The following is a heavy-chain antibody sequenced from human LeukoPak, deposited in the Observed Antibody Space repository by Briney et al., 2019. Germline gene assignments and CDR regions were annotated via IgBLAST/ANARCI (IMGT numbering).Heavy chain of an antibody. D-gene: IGHD4-17*01. Sequence: ASVKVSCKASGYTFTSYGISWVRQAAGQGLEWMGWISAYNGKTNYAPKFQGRVTMTTDKSTSTAYMDLRSLRSDDTAVYYCTRDGPDYGDYINFDYWGQGTLVTVSS. V-gene: IGHV1-18*04. J-gene: IGHJ4*02. CDR3: TRDGPDYGDYINFDY. CDR1: GYTFTSYG. CDR2: ISAYNGKT.